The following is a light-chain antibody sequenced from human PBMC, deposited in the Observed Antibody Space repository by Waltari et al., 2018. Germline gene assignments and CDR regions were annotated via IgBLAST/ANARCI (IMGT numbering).Light chain of an antibody. Sequence: IVLTQSPGTLSLSPGDSATLPCRTSQSVTRALAWYQQKPGQAPRLLIYGASNRATGIPDRFSGSGSGTDFSLTISSLEPEDFAVYYCQHYLRLPVTFGQGTKVEVK. CDR1: QSVTRA. CDR2: GAS. V-gene: IGKV3-20*01. J-gene: IGKJ1*01. CDR3: QHYLRLPVT.